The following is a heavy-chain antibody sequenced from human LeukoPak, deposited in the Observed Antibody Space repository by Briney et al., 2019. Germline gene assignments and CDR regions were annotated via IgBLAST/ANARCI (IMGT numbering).Heavy chain of an antibody. CDR1: GFTFSSCA. CDR2: IVSSTGDT. Sequence: GGSLRLSCAASGFTFSSCAMNWVRQAPGKGLEWVSGIVSSTGDTFYADSVEGRFTISRDNSKNVVSLQLNSLRVEDTAIYYCAKGRHDLSGYPIDYWGQGILVTVSS. D-gene: IGHD3-22*01. CDR3: AKGRHDLSGYPIDY. V-gene: IGHV3-23*01. J-gene: IGHJ4*02.